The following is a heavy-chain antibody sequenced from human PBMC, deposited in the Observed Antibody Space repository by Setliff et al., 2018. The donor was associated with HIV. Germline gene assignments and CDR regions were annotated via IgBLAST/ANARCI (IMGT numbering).Heavy chain of an antibody. D-gene: IGHD5-12*01. Sequence: PSETLSLTCTVSGGSIIINDYYWGWIRQSPGKGLEWIGSIVYSGTAYYNVSLESRVTISVDTSKNQFSLKLSSVTAADTAVYYCVRSGYSGHFDVWGQGTMVTVSS. J-gene: IGHJ3*01. CDR1: GGSIIINDYY. CDR3: VRSGYSGHFDV. CDR2: IVYSGTA. V-gene: IGHV4-39*01.